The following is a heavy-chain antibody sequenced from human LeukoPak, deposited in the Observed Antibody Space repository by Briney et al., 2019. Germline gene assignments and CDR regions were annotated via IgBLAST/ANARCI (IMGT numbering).Heavy chain of an antibody. CDR1: GFTFSSNS. CDR3: ARYCSGGSCYVGVDY. CDR2: ISSSSSYI. Sequence: GGPLSLSCAASGFTFSSNSMNWVRQAPGKGLEWVSSISSSSSYIYYADSVKGRFTISRDNAKNSLYLQMNSLRAEDTAVYYCARYCSGGSCYVGVDYWGQGTLVTVSS. V-gene: IGHV3-21*01. D-gene: IGHD2-15*01. J-gene: IGHJ4*02.